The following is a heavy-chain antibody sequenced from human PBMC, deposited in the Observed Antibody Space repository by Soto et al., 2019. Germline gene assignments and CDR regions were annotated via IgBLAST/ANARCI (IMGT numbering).Heavy chain of an antibody. D-gene: IGHD3-10*01. CDR1: GLTFSSYS. CDR2: ISSSSSTI. V-gene: IGHV3-48*01. CDR3: VFGEESGYYYYGMDV. Sequence: EVQLVESGGGLVQRGGSLRLSCAASGLTFSSYSMNWVRQAPGKGLEWVSYISSSSSTIYYADSVKGRFTISRDNANNSLYLQMNTLRAEETGVYYCVFGEESGYYYYGMDVWGQGTTVTVSS. J-gene: IGHJ6*02.